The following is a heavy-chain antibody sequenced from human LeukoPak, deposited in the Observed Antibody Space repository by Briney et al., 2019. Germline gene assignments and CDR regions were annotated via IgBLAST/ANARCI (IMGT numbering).Heavy chain of an antibody. Sequence: PGGSLRLSCAASGFTFSSYAMSWVRQAPGKGLEWVSTISGSFGSTYYADSVEGRFTISRDNPKNTMSLQLNSLRAEDTAVYYCAQSPKIVTTPRFDYWGQGTLVTVSS. CDR1: GFTFSSYA. D-gene: IGHD5-12*01. CDR2: ISGSFGST. V-gene: IGHV3-23*01. CDR3: AQSPKIVTTPRFDY. J-gene: IGHJ4*02.